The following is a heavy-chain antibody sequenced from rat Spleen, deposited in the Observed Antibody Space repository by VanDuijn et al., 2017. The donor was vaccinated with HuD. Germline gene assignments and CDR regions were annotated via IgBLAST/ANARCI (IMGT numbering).Heavy chain of an antibody. CDR1: GFTFSRYW. D-gene: IGHD1-9*01. V-gene: IGHV5-58*01. CDR3: AKGMGLTN. CDR2: ISNDGGTT. Sequence: EVQLVESGGGLVQPGRSLKLSCAASGFTFSRYWMYWVRQAPGKGLEWVSSISNDGGTTYYPDSVKGRFTISRDNAENTVYLQMNSLRSEDTATYYCAKGMGLTNWGQGVMVTVSS. J-gene: IGHJ2*01.